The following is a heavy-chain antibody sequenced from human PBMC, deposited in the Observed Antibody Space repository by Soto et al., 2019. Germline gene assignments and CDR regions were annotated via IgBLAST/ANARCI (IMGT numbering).Heavy chain of an antibody. D-gene: IGHD2-21*02. V-gene: IGHV3-23*01. CDR3: AKATGDYYYYYGMDV. Sequence: GGSLRLSCAASGFSFNNYAMTWVRQAPGKGLQWVSGISASGGTTSYADSVKGRFTASRDKSKNTLYLQMNSLRAEDTAIYYCAKATGDYYYYYGMDVWGRGTTVTVSS. CDR2: ISASGGTT. CDR1: GFSFNNYA. J-gene: IGHJ6*02.